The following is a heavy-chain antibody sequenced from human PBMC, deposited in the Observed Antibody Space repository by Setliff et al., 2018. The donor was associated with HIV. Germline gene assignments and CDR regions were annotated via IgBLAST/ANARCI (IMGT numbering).Heavy chain of an antibody. CDR1: GGSISSYY. CDR3: ASAFRSSGWYTRRGWYFDY. J-gene: IGHJ4*02. CDR2: SYYSGST. V-gene: IGHV4-59*01. D-gene: IGHD6-19*01. Sequence: NPSETLSLTCTVSGGSISSYYWRWIRQPPGKGLEWIGYSYYSGSTNNNPTLKRRVTISVDTYKNQFSLKLSSVTAADTAVYYCASAFRSSGWYTRRGWYFDYWGQGTLGTVSS.